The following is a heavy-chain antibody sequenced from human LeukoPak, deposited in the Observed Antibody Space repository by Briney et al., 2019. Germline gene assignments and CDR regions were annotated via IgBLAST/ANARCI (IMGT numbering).Heavy chain of an antibody. V-gene: IGHV4-39*07. D-gene: IGHD1-1*01. Sequence: SETLSLTCTVSGGSISSSSYYWGWIRQPPGKGLEWIGSIYHSGSTYYNPSLKSRVTISVDTPKNQFSLKLSSVTAADTAVYYCATEQLVTYYFDYWGQGTLVTVSS. CDR2: IYHSGST. CDR1: GGSISSSSYY. J-gene: IGHJ4*02. CDR3: ATEQLVTYYFDY.